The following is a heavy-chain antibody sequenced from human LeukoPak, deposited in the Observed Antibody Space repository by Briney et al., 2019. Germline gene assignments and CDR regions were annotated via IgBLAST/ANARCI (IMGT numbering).Heavy chain of an antibody. CDR2: ISGSGGST. V-gene: IGHV3-23*01. Sequence: GGSLRLSCAASGFTFSSYAMRWVRQAPGKGLEWVSAISGSGGSTYYADSVKGRFTISRDNSKNTLYLQLNSLRAEDTAVYYCAKDSSIHLNYDFWSGYSRFDYWVQGTLVTVSS. J-gene: IGHJ4*02. CDR1: GFTFSSYA. D-gene: IGHD3-3*01. CDR3: AKDSSIHLNYDFWSGYSRFDY.